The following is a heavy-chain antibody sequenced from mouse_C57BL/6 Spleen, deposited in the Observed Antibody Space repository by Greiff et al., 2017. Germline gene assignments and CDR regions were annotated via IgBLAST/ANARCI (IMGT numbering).Heavy chain of an antibody. CDR2: INPSTGGT. CDR1: GYSFTGYY. CDR3: ARNTYYDYVWFAY. Sequence: VQLQQSGPELVKPGASVKISCKASGYSFTGYYMNWVKQSPEKSLEWIGEINPSTGGTTYNQKFKAKDTLTVDKSSSTAYMQLKSLTSEDSAVYYCARNTYYDYVWFAYWGQGTLVTVSA. V-gene: IGHV1-42*01. J-gene: IGHJ3*01. D-gene: IGHD2-4*01.